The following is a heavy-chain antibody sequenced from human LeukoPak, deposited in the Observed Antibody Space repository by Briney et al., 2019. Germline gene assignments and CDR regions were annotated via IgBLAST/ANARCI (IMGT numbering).Heavy chain of an antibody. CDR2: IYYSGST. D-gene: IGHD3-16*01. V-gene: IGHV4-59*01. Sequence: NPSETLSLTCTVSGGSISSYYWSWIRRPPGKGLEWIGYIYYSGSTNYNPSLKSRVTISVDTSKNQFSLKLSSVTAADAAVYYCASLVWGSYYYFDYWGQGTLVIVSS. CDR3: ASLVWGSYYYFDY. CDR1: GGSISSYY. J-gene: IGHJ4*02.